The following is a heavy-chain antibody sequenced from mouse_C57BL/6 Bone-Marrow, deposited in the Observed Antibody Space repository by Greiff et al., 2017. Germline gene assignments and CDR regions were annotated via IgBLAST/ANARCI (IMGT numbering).Heavy chain of an antibody. V-gene: IGHV2-6*01. Sequence: VKLQESGPGLVAPSHSLSITCTVSGFSLTSYGVDWVRQSPGKGLEWLGVIWGVGSTNYNSAHKSRLSIREDNSKSQVSLKMNSLQTDDTAMYFCARYGKGYAMDYGGQGTAITVSS. CDR3: ARYGKGYAMDY. D-gene: IGHD2-1*01. J-gene: IGHJ4*01. CDR2: IWGVGST. CDR1: GFSLTSYG.